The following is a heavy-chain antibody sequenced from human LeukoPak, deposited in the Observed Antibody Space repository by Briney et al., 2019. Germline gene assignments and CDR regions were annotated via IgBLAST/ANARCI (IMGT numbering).Heavy chain of an antibody. Sequence: ASVKVSCKASGYTFTSYDINWVRQATGQGLEWMGWMNPNSGNTGYAQKFQGRVTMTRNTSISTAYMELSSLRSEDTAVYYCAREGTWRTSLTVTWAEAWFDPWGQGTLVTVSS. CDR1: GYTFTSYD. D-gene: IGHD4-17*01. CDR3: AREGTWRTSLTVTWAEAWFDP. V-gene: IGHV1-8*01. CDR2: MNPNSGNT. J-gene: IGHJ5*02.